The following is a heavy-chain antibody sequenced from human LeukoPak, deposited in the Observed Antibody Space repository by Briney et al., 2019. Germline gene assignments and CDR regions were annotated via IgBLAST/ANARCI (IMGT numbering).Heavy chain of an antibody. J-gene: IGHJ5*02. CDR3: ARQAYRSTTNCFPFDP. CDR2: IYYSGST. Sequence: SETLSLTCTVSGGSISPYYWSWIRQPPGKGLEWIGYIYYSGSTNYNPSLKSRVTISVDTSKNQFSLKLSSVTAADTAVYYCARQAYRSTTNCFPFDPWGRGTLVTVSS. V-gene: IGHV4-59*08. CDR1: GGSISPYY. D-gene: IGHD2-2*01.